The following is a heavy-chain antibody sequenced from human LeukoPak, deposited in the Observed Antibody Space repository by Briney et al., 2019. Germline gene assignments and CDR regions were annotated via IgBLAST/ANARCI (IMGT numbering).Heavy chain of an antibody. J-gene: IGHJ4*02. CDR2: IDGNAGDT. V-gene: IGHV1-18*01. CDR3: LREDWGSGTIIDY. CDR1: GFTLTRHH. Sequence: EASVKVSCKASGFTLTRHHISWVRQAPGQGLEWMGWIDGNAGDTIYAQRFQGRVTMTRDTSTTTAYMELRSLRLDDTAVYYCLREDWGSGTIIDYWGQGTLVTVSS. D-gene: IGHD1-14*01.